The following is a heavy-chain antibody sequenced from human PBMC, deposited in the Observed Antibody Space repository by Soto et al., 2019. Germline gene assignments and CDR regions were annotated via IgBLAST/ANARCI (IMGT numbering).Heavy chain of an antibody. CDR3: ARVRLHLGELSFGFDY. CDR2: IYSGGST. D-gene: IGHD3-16*02. V-gene: IGHV3-66*01. CDR1: GFTASSNY. Sequence: EVQLVESGGGLVQPGGSLRLSCAASGFTASSNYMSWVRQAPGKGLEWVSVIYSGGSTYYADSVKGRFTISRDNSKNTLYLQMNSLRAEDTAVYYCARVRLHLGELSFGFDYWGQGTLVTVSS. J-gene: IGHJ4*02.